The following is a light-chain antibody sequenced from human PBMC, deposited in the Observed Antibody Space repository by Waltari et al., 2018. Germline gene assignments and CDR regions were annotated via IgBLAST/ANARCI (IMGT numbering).Light chain of an antibody. J-gene: IGKJ5*01. Sequence: DIVMTQSPDSLAVSLGERATINCKSSQALFYTSNNNNYLAWYQQKPGQPPKLLIHWASTRESGVPDRFSGSGSGPDFTLTISSLQAEDVAVYYCQQYYKSPLTFGQGTRLEIK. CDR2: WAS. CDR1: QALFYTSNNNNY. V-gene: IGKV4-1*01. CDR3: QQYYKSPLT.